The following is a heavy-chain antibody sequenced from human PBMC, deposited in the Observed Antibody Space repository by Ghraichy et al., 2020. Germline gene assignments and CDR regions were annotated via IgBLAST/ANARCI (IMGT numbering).Heavy chain of an antibody. CDR3: AKSVAPPGTIYWYFDL. CDR1: GFTFSTYA. V-gene: IGHV3-23*01. Sequence: GGSLRLSCAASGFTFSTYAMSWVRQAPGKGLEWVSTISDSGDSAYSADSVKGRFTISRDSSRNTVFLQMNSLRTEDTAVYYCAKSVAPPGTIYWYFDLWGRGTLVTVSS. D-gene: IGHD1-14*01. CDR2: ISDSGDSA. J-gene: IGHJ2*01.